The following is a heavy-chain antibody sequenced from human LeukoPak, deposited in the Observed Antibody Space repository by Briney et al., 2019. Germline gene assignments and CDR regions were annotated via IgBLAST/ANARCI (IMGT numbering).Heavy chain of an antibody. Sequence: SQTLSLTCAISGDSVSRDSIAWNWIRQSPSRGLEWLGRTYYKSAWYNDYAVSVQGRIIINPDTSKNQFSLQLNSVTPEDTAVYYCARGTGWPQFDYWGQGTLVTVSS. V-gene: IGHV6-1*01. D-gene: IGHD6-19*01. CDR3: ARGTGWPQFDY. J-gene: IGHJ4*02. CDR1: GDSVSRDSIA. CDR2: TYYKSAWYN.